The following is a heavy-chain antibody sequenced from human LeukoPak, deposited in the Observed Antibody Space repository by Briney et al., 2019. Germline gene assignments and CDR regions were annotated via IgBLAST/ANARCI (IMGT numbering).Heavy chain of an antibody. V-gene: IGHV3-48*03. D-gene: IGHD3-22*01. CDR3: SRDLYDTSGYYYPAPEYFQH. CDR1: RFTFSSYE. CDR2: ISSSGSTI. J-gene: IGHJ1*01. Sequence: PGGSLRLSCAASRFTFSSYEMNWVRQAPGKGLEWVSYISSSGSTIYYADSVKGRFTISRDNAKNSLYLQMNSLRAEDTAVYYCSRDLYDTSGYYYPAPEYFQHWGQGTLVTVSS.